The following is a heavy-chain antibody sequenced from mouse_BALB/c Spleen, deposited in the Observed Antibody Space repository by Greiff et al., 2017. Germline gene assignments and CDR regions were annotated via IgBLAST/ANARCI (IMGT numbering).Heavy chain of an antibody. V-gene: IGHV1-9*01. CDR1: GYTFSSYW. CDR3: ARCDYRYDGVYAMDY. CDR2: ILPGSGST. J-gene: IGHJ4*01. D-gene: IGHD2-14*01. Sequence: QVQLKESGAELMKPGASVKISCKATGYTFSSYWIEWVKQRPGHGLEWIGEILPGSGSTNYNEKFKGKATFTADTSSNTAYMQLSSLTSEDSAVYYCARCDYRYDGVYAMDYWGQGTSVTVSS.